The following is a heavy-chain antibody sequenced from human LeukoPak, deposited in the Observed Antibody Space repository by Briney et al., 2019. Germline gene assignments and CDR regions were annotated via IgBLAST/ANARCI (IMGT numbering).Heavy chain of an antibody. Sequence: GGSLRLSCAASGFTVGSNYMSWVRQAPGKGLEWVSVMYSGGSTYYTDSVKGRFTISRDNSKNTLYLQMNSLRAEDTAVYYCARDCYFDSCFWGQGTLVTVSS. CDR3: ARDCYFDSCF. V-gene: IGHV3-53*01. CDR1: GFTVGSNY. CDR2: MYSGGST. D-gene: IGHD2-15*01. J-gene: IGHJ4*02.